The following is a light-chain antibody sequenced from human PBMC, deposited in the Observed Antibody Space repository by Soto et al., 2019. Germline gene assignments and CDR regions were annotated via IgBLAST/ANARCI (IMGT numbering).Light chain of an antibody. CDR3: LQNHNYPRT. Sequence: AIQMTQSPSSLSASVGDRVTITCRASQDISDDVGWYQQTPGKAPKLLTSGASRLQSGVPSRFSGSGSGAAFTLTITSLRPEDSATYYCLQNHNYPRTFGQGTKVGI. CDR2: GAS. J-gene: IGKJ1*01. V-gene: IGKV1-6*01. CDR1: QDISDD.